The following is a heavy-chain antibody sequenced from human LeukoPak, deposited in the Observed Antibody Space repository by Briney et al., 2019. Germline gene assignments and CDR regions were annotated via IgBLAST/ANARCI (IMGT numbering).Heavy chain of an antibody. CDR2: ISYNGNNE. Sequence: PGGSLRLSCAASGFTFSHYAMHWVRQAPGTGLEWLTVISYNGNNEYYTGSVKGRFTISRDNFKNTLYLHMNSLRVEDTAVYYCAREDYGNYYFDYWGQGTLVTVSS. CDR3: AREDYGNYYFDY. CDR1: GFTFSHYA. D-gene: IGHD2/OR15-2a*01. J-gene: IGHJ4*02. V-gene: IGHV3-30*14.